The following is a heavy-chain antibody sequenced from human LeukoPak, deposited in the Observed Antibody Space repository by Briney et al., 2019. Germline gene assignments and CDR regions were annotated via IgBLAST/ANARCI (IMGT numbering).Heavy chain of an antibody. CDR2: INHSGST. CDR3: ARAHFFGVVTSPSNWFDP. CDR1: GGSFSGYY. D-gene: IGHD3-3*01. Sequence: SETLSLTCAVYGGSFSGYYWSWIRQPPGKGLEWIGEINHSGSTNYNPSLKSRVTISVDTSKNQFSLKLSSVTAADTAVYYCARAHFFGVVTSPSNWFDPWGQGTLVTVSS. J-gene: IGHJ5*02. V-gene: IGHV4-34*01.